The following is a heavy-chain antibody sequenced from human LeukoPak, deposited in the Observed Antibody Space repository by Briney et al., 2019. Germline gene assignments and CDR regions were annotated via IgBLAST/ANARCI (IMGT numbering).Heavy chain of an antibody. V-gene: IGHV3-53*01. D-gene: IGHD3-10*01. Sequence: PGGSLRLSCVASGFTVISNSVSWDRQAPGKGLEWVSVIYSGGSTYYADSVKGRFTTSRDNSKNTLYLQMNSLRAEDTAVYYCASGSGSYRTPYYYIDVWGTGTTVTVSS. CDR2: IYSGGST. J-gene: IGHJ6*03. CDR1: GFTVISNS. CDR3: ASGSGSYRTPYYYIDV.